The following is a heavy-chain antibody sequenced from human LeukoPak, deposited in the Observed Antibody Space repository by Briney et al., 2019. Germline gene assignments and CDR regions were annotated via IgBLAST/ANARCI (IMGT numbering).Heavy chain of an antibody. CDR3: AKRPDSYYYDSSGYYYDY. J-gene: IGHJ4*02. V-gene: IGHV3-30*02. CDR1: GFTFSSYG. D-gene: IGHD3-22*01. CDR2: IRYDGSNK. Sequence: PGGSLRLSCAASGFTFSSYGMHWVRQAPGKGLEWVAFIRYDGSNKYYADSVKGRFTMSRHNSKNTLYLQMNSLRAEDTAVYYCAKRPDSYYYDSSGYYYDYWGQGTLVTVSS.